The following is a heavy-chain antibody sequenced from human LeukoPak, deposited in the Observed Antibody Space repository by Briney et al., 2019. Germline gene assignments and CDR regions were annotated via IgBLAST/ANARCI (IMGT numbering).Heavy chain of an antibody. J-gene: IGHJ4*02. V-gene: IGHV1-2*06. Sequence: GASVKVSCKASRYTFTGYYMHWVRQAPGQGLEWMGRINPNSGGTNYAQKFQGRVTMTRDTSISTAYMELSRLRSDDTAVYYCARARSPIFGVVALYYFDYWGQGTLVTVSS. D-gene: IGHD3-3*01. CDR3: ARARSPIFGVVALYYFDY. CDR2: INPNSGGT. CDR1: RYTFTGYY.